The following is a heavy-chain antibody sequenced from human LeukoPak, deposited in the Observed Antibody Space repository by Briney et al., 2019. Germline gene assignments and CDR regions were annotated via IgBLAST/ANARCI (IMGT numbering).Heavy chain of an antibody. CDR1: RGTFSNYA. V-gene: IGHV1-69*13. CDR3: ARGGVVTTVYYYMDV. CDR2: IIPKFAIA. D-gene: IGHD2-21*02. Sequence: ASVKVSCKASRGTFSNYAISWVRQAPGQGLEWMGQIIPKFAIAHYAQKFQGRVTITADESTSTAYMELSSLRSEDTAVYYCARGGVVTTVYYYMDVWGKGTTVTISS. J-gene: IGHJ6*03.